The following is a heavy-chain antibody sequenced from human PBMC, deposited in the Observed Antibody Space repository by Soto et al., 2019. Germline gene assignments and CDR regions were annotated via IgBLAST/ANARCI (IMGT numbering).Heavy chain of an antibody. J-gene: IGHJ6*02. D-gene: IGHD3-3*01. CDR2: ISYDGSNK. CDR1: GFTFSSYA. V-gene: IGHV3-30-3*01. Sequence: PGGSLRLSCAASGFTFSSYAMHWVRQAPGKGLEWVAVISYDGSNKYYADSVKGRFTISRDNSKNTLYLQMNSLRAEDTAVYYCARAEDRTYYDFWSGYYRKSYYYYGMDVWGQGTTVTVSS. CDR3: ARAEDRTYYDFWSGYYRKSYYYYGMDV.